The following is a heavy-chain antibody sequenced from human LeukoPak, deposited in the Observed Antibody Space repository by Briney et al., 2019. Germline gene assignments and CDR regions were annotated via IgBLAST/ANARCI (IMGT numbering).Heavy chain of an antibody. CDR3: AREDMVRGVLGYYMDV. CDR2: ISSSSSYI. D-gene: IGHD3-10*01. CDR1: GFTFSSYS. Sequence: GGSLRLSCAASGFTFSSYSMNWVRQAPGKGLEWVSSISSSSSYIYYADSVKGRFTISRDNAKNSLYLQMNSLRAEDTAVYYCAREDMVRGVLGYYMDVWGKGTTVTVSS. V-gene: IGHV3-21*01. J-gene: IGHJ6*03.